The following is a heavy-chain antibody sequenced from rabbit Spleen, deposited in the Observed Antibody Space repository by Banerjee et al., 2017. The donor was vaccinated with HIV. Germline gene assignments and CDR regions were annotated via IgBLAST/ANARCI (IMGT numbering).Heavy chain of an antibody. CDR2: IYIGHDWT. CDR1: GVSFSGDSY. D-gene: IGHD6-1*01. CDR3: ARGDGGLHAYAFNL. J-gene: IGHJ4*01. V-gene: IGHV1S40*01. Sequence: QSLEESGGDLVKPGASLTLTCIASGVSFSGDSYMCWVRQAPGKGLEWIGCIYIGHDWTYYATWAKGRFTISKTSSTTVTLQMTSLTAADTATYFCARGDGGLHAYAFNLWGPGTLVTVS.